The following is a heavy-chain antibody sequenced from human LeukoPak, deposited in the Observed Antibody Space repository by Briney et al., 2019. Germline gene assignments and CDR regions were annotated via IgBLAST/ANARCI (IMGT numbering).Heavy chain of an antibody. Sequence: SQTLSLTCAVSGGAISSGDYSWSWIRQPPGKGLQWSGYIFHSGSTYYNPSLKTLVTISLDRSKNQFSLKLSSVTAADTAVYYCATGGHDSSGYYTYYFDYWGQGTLVTVSS. CDR3: ATGGHDSSGYYTYYFDY. CDR1: GGAISSGDYS. D-gene: IGHD3-22*01. J-gene: IGHJ4*02. CDR2: IFHSGST. V-gene: IGHV4-30-2*01.